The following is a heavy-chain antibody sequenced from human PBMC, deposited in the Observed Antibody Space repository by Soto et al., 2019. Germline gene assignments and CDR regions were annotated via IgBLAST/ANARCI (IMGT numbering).Heavy chain of an antibody. CDR1: VYAFTSYA. CDR3: ATSSSSVGFDY. V-gene: IGHV1-3*01. J-gene: IGHJ4*02. CDR2: INAGNGNT. D-gene: IGHD6-6*01. Sequence: GASVSVSCRDSVYAFTSYAMHWVRQAPGQRLEWMGWINAGNGNTKYSQKFQGRVTITRDTSASTAYMELSSLRSEDTAVYYCATSSSSVGFDYWGQGTLVTVS.